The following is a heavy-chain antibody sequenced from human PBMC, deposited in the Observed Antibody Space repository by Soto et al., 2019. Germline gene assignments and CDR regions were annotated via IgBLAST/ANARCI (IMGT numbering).Heavy chain of an antibody. J-gene: IGHJ6*02. Sequence: EVQLVESGGGLVQPGGSLRLPCAASGFTFSSYWMHWVRQAPGKGLVWVSRINSDGSSTSYADSVKGRFTISRDNAKNTLYLQMNSLRAEDTAVYYCARVASAAPYYYYGMDVWGQGTTVTVSS. V-gene: IGHV3-74*01. CDR1: GFTFSSYW. D-gene: IGHD2-2*01. CDR2: INSDGSST. CDR3: ARVASAAPYYYYGMDV.